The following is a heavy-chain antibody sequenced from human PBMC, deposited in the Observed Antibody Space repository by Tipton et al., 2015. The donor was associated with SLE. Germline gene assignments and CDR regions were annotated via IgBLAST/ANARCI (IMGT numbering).Heavy chain of an antibody. CDR1: GYTFTGHY. CDR3: VRGADDVFDI. J-gene: IGHJ3*02. Sequence: QVQLVQSGAEVKKPGASMRVSCKASGYTFTGHYIHWVRQGPGQGLEWMGWINPDTGGTKYAEKFQGRVTMTRDTSISTAFMELTSLRSEDTALYYCVRGADDVFDIWGQGTMVTVSS. V-gene: IGHV1-2*02. CDR2: INPDTGGT.